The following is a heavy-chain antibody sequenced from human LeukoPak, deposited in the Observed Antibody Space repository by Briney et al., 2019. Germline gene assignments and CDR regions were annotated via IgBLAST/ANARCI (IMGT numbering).Heavy chain of an antibody. D-gene: IGHD5-24*01. CDR3: ARVVEMATIGRGIFDY. J-gene: IGHJ4*02. CDR1: GYTFTVYY. CDR2: INPNSGGT. Sequence: ASVNVSFKASGYTFTVYYMHWVRQAPGQGLEWMGWINPNSGGTNYTQKFQGRVTMTRDTSISTAYMELSRLRSDDTAVYYCARVVEMATIGRGIFDYWGQGTLVTVSS. V-gene: IGHV1-2*02.